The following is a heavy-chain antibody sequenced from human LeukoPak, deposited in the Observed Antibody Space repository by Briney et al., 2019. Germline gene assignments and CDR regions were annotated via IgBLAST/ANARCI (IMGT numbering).Heavy chain of an antibody. J-gene: IGHJ4*02. D-gene: IGHD1-26*01. CDR3: ARGLYSGSYYDY. Sequence: SETLSLTCTVSGGSISSYYWSWLRQPPGKGLEWIGYSHYNGSPNYNPSLKSRVTISLDTSKNHFSLKLSSVTAADTAVYYCARGLYSGSYYDYWGQGTLVTVSS. V-gene: IGHV4-59*01. CDR2: SHYNGSP. CDR1: GGSISSYY.